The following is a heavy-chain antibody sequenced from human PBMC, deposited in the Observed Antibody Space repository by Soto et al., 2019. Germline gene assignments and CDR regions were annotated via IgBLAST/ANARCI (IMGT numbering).Heavy chain of an antibody. V-gene: IGHV3-30*18. CDR1: GFTFSSYG. CDR3: AKDTYYDFWSGYYYYGMDV. J-gene: IGHJ6*02. D-gene: IGHD3-3*01. Sequence: GGSLRLSCAASGFTFSSYGMHWVRQAPGKGLERVAVISYDGSNKYYADSVKGRFTISRDNSKNTLYLQMNSLRAEDTAVYYCAKDTYYDFWSGYYYYGMDVWGQGTTVTVSS. CDR2: ISYDGSNK.